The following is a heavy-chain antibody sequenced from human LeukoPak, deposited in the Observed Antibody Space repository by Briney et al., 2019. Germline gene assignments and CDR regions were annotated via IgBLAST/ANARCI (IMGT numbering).Heavy chain of an antibody. CDR3: ARGRWLSSGYDY. J-gene: IGHJ4*02. V-gene: IGHV4-34*01. Sequence: SETLSLNCAVYGGSFSGHYWSWIRQPPGKGLEWIGEINHSGSTNYNPSLKSRVTISVDTSKNQFSLKLSSVTAADTAVYYCARGRWLSSGYDYWGQGTLVTVSS. D-gene: IGHD3-22*01. CDR2: INHSGST. CDR1: GGSFSGHY.